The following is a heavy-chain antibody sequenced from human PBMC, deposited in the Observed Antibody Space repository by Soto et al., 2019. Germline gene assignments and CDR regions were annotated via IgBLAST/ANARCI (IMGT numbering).Heavy chain of an antibody. Sequence: GGSLRLSCAASGFTFSSYGMHWVRQAPGKGLEWVAVIWYDGSNKYYADSVKGRFTISRDNSKNTLYLQMNSLRAEDTAVYYCARGRGLRFLEWLSLLDYWGQGTLVTVSS. J-gene: IGHJ4*02. V-gene: IGHV3-33*01. CDR3: ARGRGLRFLEWLSLLDY. CDR2: IWYDGSNK. D-gene: IGHD3-3*01. CDR1: GFTFSSYG.